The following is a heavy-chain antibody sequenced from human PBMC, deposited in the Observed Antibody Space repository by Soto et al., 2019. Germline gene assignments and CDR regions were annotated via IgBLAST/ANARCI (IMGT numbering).Heavy chain of an antibody. CDR3: EREDYEGGCPRFEY. J-gene: IGHJ4*01. V-gene: IGHV3-21*01. CDR1: GFNFNSYT. D-gene: IGHD4-17*01. CDR2: ISRSGYI. Sequence: GGSLRLSCAASGFNFNSYTINWVRQAPGKRLEWLSSISRSGYIFSTDSVRGRFTISRGNAKNSLFLQINSLRAEDTAVYYCEREDYEGGCPRFEYWGLGALVSVSS.